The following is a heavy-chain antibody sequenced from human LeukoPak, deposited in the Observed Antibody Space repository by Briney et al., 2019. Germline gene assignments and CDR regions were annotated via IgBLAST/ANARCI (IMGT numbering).Heavy chain of an antibody. D-gene: IGHD3-16*01. CDR3: AKSLGYSGGYYLDY. CDR1: GFTFDDYA. J-gene: IGHJ4*02. CDR2: ISWNSGSI. Sequence: GGSLRLSCSASGFTFDDYAMHWVRQAPGKGLEWVSGISWNSGSIGYADSVKGRFTISRDNAKNSLYLQMNSLRAEDMALYYCAKSLGYSGGYYLDYWGQGTLVTVSS. V-gene: IGHV3-9*03.